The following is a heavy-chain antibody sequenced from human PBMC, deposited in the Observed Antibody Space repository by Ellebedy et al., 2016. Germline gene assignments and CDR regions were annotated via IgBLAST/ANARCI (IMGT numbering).Heavy chain of an antibody. V-gene: IGHV3-23*01. Sequence: GGSLRLSXVASGFTFGNFFMSWVRQAPGGGLEWISTISGGGDTTVSADSVKGRFTISRDNFRNTLYLQMNNLRVDDTALYYCRQGHYFDQWGQGALVTVSS. J-gene: IGHJ4*02. CDR3: RQGHYFDQ. CDR2: ISGGGDTT. CDR1: GFTFGNFF.